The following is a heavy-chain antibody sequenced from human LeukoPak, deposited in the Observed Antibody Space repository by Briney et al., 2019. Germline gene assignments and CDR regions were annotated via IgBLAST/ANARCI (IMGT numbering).Heavy chain of an antibody. CDR1: GFTFSSYW. CDR3: ARDQDPYGDYSRNWFDP. V-gene: IGHV3-7*01. D-gene: IGHD4-17*01. J-gene: IGHJ5*02. Sequence: PGGSLRLSCAASGFTFSSYWISWVRQAPGKGLEWVANIKQDGSEKYYVDSVKGRFTISRDNAKNSLYLQMNSLRAEDTAVYYCARDQDPYGDYSRNWFDPWGQGTLVTVFS. CDR2: IKQDGSEK.